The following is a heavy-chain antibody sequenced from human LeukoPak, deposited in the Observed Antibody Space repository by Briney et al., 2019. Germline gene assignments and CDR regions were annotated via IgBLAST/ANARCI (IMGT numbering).Heavy chain of an antibody. D-gene: IGHD3-3*01. CDR2: ISSRSTYI. J-gene: IGHJ4*02. Sequence: KPGGSLRLSRAASGFTFNSYTMNWVRQAPGKGLEWVSSISSRSTYIYYADSVKGRFVISRDSANNSVYLQMNSLRAEDTAVYYCSRDGIFTRWGQGTLVTVSS. V-gene: IGHV3-21*01. CDR1: GFTFNSYT. CDR3: SRDGIFTR.